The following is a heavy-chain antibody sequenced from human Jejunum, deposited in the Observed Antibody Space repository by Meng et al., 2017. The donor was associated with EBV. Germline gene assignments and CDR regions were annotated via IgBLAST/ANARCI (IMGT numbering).Heavy chain of an antibody. D-gene: IGHD5-18*01. CDR2: ILHGDGT. J-gene: IGHJ4*01. Sequence: PKGSLCISVVCSACAISYSNAWIRLRQPPGKGLQGLCEILHGDGTDYTPSYDTVVTRSVYISRNQFSMKLYLLIHAHTAVYYCADNGYYPLDYWGPGILVTVSS. CDR3: ADNGYYPLDY. V-gene: IGHV4-4*02. CDR1: ACAISYSNA.